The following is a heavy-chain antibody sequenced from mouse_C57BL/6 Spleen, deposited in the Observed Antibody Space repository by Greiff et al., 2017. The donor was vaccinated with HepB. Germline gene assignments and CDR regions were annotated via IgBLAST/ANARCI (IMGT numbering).Heavy chain of an antibody. D-gene: IGHD1-1*01. CDR1: GYTFTSYW. CDR3: ARTTVVDWYFDF. J-gene: IGHJ1*03. CDR2: IDTNSGGT. Sequence: QVQLQQPGAELVKPGASVKLSCKASGYTFTSYWMHWVKQRPGRGLEWIGWIDTNSGGTKYNEKFKSKGTLTVDKPSSTAYLQLSSLTSEDAAVYYCARTTVVDWYFDFWGTGTTVTVSS. V-gene: IGHV1-72*01.